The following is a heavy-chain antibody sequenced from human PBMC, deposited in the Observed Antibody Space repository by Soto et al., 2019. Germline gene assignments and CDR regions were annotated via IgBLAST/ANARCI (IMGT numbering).Heavy chain of an antibody. CDR1: GFSFDSYA. V-gene: IGHV3-30-3*01. D-gene: IGHD2-15*01. CDR2: ISYDGVNK. J-gene: IGHJ6*02. CDR3: ARDLSHCIGGRCFSSNGIDV. Sequence: QVHLVESGGGVVQPGRSLTLSCAASGFSFDSYAMHWVRQARGKLEWLAIISYDGVNKFYADSVRGPFTISRDNSKNTLYVQMDSLRGAGTAVYYCARDLSHCIGGRCFSSNGIDVWGQGTTVTVSS.